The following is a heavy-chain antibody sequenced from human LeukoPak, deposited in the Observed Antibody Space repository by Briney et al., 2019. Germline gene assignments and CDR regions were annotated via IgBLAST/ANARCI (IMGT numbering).Heavy chain of an antibody. D-gene: IGHD6-19*01. V-gene: IGHV3-30*04. CDR1: GFTFSTSA. Sequence: GRSLRLSCAASGFTFSTSAIHWVRQAPGKGLGWVTVISYDGRNIYFADSVKGRFTISRDNSKNTVYLQINSLITEDTALYYCAREITSGWFFDYWGQGTLVTVSS. CDR2: ISYDGRNI. CDR3: AREITSGWFFDY. J-gene: IGHJ4*02.